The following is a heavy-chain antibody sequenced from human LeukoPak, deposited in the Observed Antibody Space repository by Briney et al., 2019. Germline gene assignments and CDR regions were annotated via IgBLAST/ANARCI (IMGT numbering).Heavy chain of an antibody. CDR2: IFYSGNT. CDR3: ARRSSGGGLFDY. CDR1: GGSISSSSYY. V-gene: IGHV4-39*02. J-gene: IGHJ4*02. Sequence: SSETLSLTCSVSGGSISSSSYYWGWIRQPPGKGLEWIGSIFYSGNTYYNASLKSRVTISVDTSKNHFSLKLSSVTSADTAVYYCARRSSGGGLFDYWGQGTLVTVSS. D-gene: IGHD6-19*01.